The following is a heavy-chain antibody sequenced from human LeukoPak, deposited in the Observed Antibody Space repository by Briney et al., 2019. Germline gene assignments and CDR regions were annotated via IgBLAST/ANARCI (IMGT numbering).Heavy chain of an antibody. D-gene: IGHD3-10*01. Sequence: SETLSLTCTVSGGSISSYYWGWIRQPPGKGLEWIGYIYYTGSTNCNPSLRSRVTISVDSSKNQFSLKVNSVTAADTAVYYCARGDYFGSGLGDWGQGTLVTVSS. CDR2: IYYTGST. J-gene: IGHJ4*02. CDR3: ARGDYFGSGLGD. CDR1: GGSISSYY. V-gene: IGHV4-59*01.